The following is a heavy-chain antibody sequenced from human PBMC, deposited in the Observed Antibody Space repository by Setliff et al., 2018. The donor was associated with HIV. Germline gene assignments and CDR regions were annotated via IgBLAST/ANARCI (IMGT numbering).Heavy chain of an antibody. CDR1: GGSFTEYY. CDR2: VSHSGST. V-gene: IGHV4-34*01. Sequence: SETLSLTCAVYGGSFTEYYWNWIRQPPGKGLEWIGEVSHSGSTRYNPSLKSRVTISGDTSKNQFSLNVNSVTAAETAVYYCVIFYIVTPVDVRDYWGQASLVTVSA. CDR3: VIFYIVTPVDVRDY. J-gene: IGHJ4*02. D-gene: IGHD2-21*01.